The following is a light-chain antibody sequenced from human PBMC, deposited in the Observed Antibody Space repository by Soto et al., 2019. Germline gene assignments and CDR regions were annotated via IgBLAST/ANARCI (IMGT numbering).Light chain of an antibody. CDR2: EAT. CDR1: SRYICASNF. V-gene: IGLV2-14*01. J-gene: IGLJ1*01. Sequence: QYGLTQPASVSGSPGQSITVSCPGTSRYICASNFVSWYQHLPGMAPKVIIFEATNRPSVVSDRFSGSKAGITASLTISVLQADDVGQYFCISNKPDDTFAFGTGTQVPVL. CDR3: ISNKPDDTFA.